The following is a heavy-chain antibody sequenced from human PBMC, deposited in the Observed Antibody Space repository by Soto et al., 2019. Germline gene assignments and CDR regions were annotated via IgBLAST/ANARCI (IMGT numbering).Heavy chain of an antibody. D-gene: IGHD4-4*01. CDR3: ARAVTTLVEGLNDAFDI. Sequence: QVQLVQSGAEVKKPGSSVKVSCKASGGTFSSYAISWVRQAPGQGLEWMGGIIPIFGTANYAQKFQGRVTISADEATSTAYMELSSLRSEDTAVYYCARAVTTLVEGLNDAFDIWGQGTMVTVSS. CDR1: GGTFSSYA. CDR2: IIPIFGTA. V-gene: IGHV1-69*12. J-gene: IGHJ3*02.